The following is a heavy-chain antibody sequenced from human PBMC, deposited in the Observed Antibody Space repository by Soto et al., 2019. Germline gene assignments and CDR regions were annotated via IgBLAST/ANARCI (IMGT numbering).Heavy chain of an antibody. D-gene: IGHD5-18*01. CDR3: ARERGGYSYGDF. CDR1: GGSISSNNYY. J-gene: IGHJ4*02. CDR2: IYYSGTT. V-gene: IGHV4-39*02. Sequence: SETLSLTCSVSGGSISSNNYYWGWIRQPPGKGLEWIGNIYYSGTTYYNPSLGSRVTMSVDTSKNQFSLRLNSVTAADTAVYYCARERGGYSYGDFWGQGTLVTVSS.